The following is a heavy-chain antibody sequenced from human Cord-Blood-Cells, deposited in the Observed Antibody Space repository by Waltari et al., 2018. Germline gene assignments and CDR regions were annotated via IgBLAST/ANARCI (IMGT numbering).Heavy chain of an antibody. CDR2: IYSGGST. CDR1: AFTVSSND. Sequence: EVQLVESGGGLIQPGGSLRLSCPASAFTVSSNDMTWVRQAPGKGLEWVSVIYSGGSTYYADSVKGRFTISRDNSKNTLYLQMNSLRAEDTAVYYCASGPKSYWYFDLWGRGTLVTVSS. J-gene: IGHJ2*01. V-gene: IGHV3-53*01. CDR3: ASGPKSYWYFDL.